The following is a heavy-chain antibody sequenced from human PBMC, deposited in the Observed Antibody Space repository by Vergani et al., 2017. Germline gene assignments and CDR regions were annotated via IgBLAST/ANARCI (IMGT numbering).Heavy chain of an antibody. J-gene: IGHJ6*03. CDR2: INHSGST. V-gene: IGHV4-34*01. CDR1: GGSFSGYY. CDR3: ARGRRSIAAEYYYYYYMDV. D-gene: IGHD6-6*01. Sequence: QVQLQQWGAGLLKPSETLSLTCAVYGGSFSGYYWSWIRQPPGKGLEWIGEINHSGSTNSNPSLKSRVTISVDTSKNQFSLKLSSVTAADTAVYYCARGRRSIAAEYYYYYYMDVWGKGTTVTVSS.